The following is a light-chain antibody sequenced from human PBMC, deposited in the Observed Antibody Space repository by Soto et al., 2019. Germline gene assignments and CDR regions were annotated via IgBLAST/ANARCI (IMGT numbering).Light chain of an antibody. CDR2: AAS. J-gene: IGKJ3*01. V-gene: IGKV1-39*01. CDR1: QSISTY. Sequence: DIQMTQSPSSLSASVGDRVTITCRASQSISTYLNWYQQKPGKAPKLLIYAASSLQSGVPSRFSGSGSGTDFTLTISSLQPEDFATYYYQQSYSTLFTFGPRTKVDIK. CDR3: QQSYSTLFT.